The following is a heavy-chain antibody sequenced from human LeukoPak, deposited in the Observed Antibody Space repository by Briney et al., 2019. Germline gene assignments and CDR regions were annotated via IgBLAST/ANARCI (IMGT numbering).Heavy chain of an antibody. Sequence: SVKVPCKASGGTFSSYAISWVRQAPGQGLEWMGRIIPIFGTANYAQKFQGRVTITTDESTSTAYMELSSLRSEDTAVYYCARGSRYYDSSGDFDYWGQGTLVTVSS. CDR1: GGTFSSYA. CDR3: ARGSRYYDSSGDFDY. D-gene: IGHD3-22*01. V-gene: IGHV1-69*05. J-gene: IGHJ4*02. CDR2: IIPIFGTA.